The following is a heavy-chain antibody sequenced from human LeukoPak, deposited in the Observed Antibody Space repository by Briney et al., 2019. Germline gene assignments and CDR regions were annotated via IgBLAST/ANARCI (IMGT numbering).Heavy chain of an antibody. D-gene: IGHD1-1*01. V-gene: IGHV3-30*03. CDR2: ISYDGSNK. J-gene: IGHJ4*02. CDR3: ARGYSPTLRTTGNDY. Sequence: PGGSLRLSCEASGFTFSSYGMNWVRQAPGKGLEWVALISYDGSNKYYADSVQGRFTISRDNSKNTLYLQMDSLRSEDTAVYYCARGYSPTLRTTGNDYWGQGTLVTVSS. CDR1: GFTFSSYG.